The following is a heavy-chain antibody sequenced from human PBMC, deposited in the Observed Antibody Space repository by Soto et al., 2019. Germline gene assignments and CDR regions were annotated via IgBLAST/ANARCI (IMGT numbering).Heavy chain of an antibody. J-gene: IGHJ6*02. CDR1: GFTFSSYG. V-gene: IGHV3-33*01. CDR3: ARDLGSYYGGGYYYGMDV. Sequence: QVQLVESGGGVVQPGRSLRLSCAASGFTFSSYGMHLVRQAPGKGLEWVAVIWYDGSNKYYADSVKGRFTISRENSKNTLYLQMNSLRAEDTAVYYCARDLGSYYGGGYYYGMDVWGQGTTVTVSS. CDR2: IWYDGSNK. D-gene: IGHD1-26*01.